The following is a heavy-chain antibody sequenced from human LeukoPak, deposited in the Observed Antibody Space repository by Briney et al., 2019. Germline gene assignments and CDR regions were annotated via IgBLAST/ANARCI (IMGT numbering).Heavy chain of an antibody. CDR2: ISFDGSVD. D-gene: IGHD3-10*01. CDR3: ARDSVPYGSGSYYIDY. Sequence: GGSLRLSCAASGFTFSSYGMHWVRQAPGKGLEWVAVISFDGSVDYYADSVKGRFTISRDNSKNSLYLQMNSLRAEDTAVYYCARDSVPYGSGSYYIDYWGQGTLVTVSS. CDR1: GFTFSSYG. J-gene: IGHJ4*02. V-gene: IGHV3-30*03.